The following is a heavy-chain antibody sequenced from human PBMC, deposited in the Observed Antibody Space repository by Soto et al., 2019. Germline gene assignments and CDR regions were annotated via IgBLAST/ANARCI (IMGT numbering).Heavy chain of an antibody. V-gene: IGHV3-7*01. CDR2: IQQDGSAK. D-gene: IGHD3-3*01. CDR3: ARGYTVFGEFTRYHLDY. J-gene: IGHJ4*02. CDR1: GLTISSYW. Sequence: GASLRLSSAVSGLTISSYWMRWVSQAPGKGLGWVANIQQDGSAKYYADSVKGRFTISRDNAKNSLHLQMNSLRADDTAVYYCARGYTVFGEFTRYHLDYWGQGIQVTVSS.